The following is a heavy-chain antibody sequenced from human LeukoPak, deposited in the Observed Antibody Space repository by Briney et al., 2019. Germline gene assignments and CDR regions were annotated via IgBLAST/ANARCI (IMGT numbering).Heavy chain of an antibody. Sequence: TSVKASCKASGYTFTSYAMHWVRQAPGQRLEWMGWINAGNGNTKYSQKFQGRVTITRDTSASTAYMELSSLRSEDTAVYYCARGKQQLPWYYFDYWGQGTLVTVSS. CDR2: INAGNGNT. CDR1: GYTFTSYA. V-gene: IGHV1-3*01. J-gene: IGHJ4*02. CDR3: ARGKQQLPWYYFDY. D-gene: IGHD6-13*01.